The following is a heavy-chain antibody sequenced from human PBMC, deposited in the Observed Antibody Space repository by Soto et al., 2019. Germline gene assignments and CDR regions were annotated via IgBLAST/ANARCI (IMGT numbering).Heavy chain of an antibody. CDR1: GYIFTDHA. J-gene: IGHJ4*02. CDR2: INTNTGNP. CDR3: VGTYDY. Sequence: QAQLVQSGSELKKPGASVKVSCKASGYIFTDHAMNWVRQAPGQGLEWIGWINTNTGNPTYAQGFTGRFVFSLDTSVSTAYLAIYSLRAEDTGVYYCVGTYDYWGQGTLVTVSS. D-gene: IGHD1-1*01. V-gene: IGHV7-4-1*01.